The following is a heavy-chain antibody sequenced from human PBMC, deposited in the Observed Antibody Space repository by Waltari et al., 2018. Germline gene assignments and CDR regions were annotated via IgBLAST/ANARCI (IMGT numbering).Heavy chain of an antibody. Sequence: QVTLRESGPALVKPTQTLTLTCTFSGFSLSTSGMCVSWIRQPPGKALEWLALIDWDDDKYYSTSLKTRPTISKDTSKNQVVLTMTNMDPVDTATYYCARISWPNDYGDYAPRENWYFDLWGRGTLVTVSS. J-gene: IGHJ2*01. CDR3: ARISWPNDYGDYAPRENWYFDL. V-gene: IGHV2-70*01. D-gene: IGHD4-17*01. CDR2: IDWDDDK. CDR1: GFSLSTSGMC.